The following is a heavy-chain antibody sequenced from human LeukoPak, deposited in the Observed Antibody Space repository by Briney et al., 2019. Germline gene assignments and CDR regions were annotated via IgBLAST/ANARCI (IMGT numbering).Heavy chain of an antibody. CDR3: ARGPEMATNYFDY. Sequence: ASVKVSCKASGYTFTGYYMHWVRQAPGQGLEWMGWINPNSGDTNYAQKFQGRVTMTRDTSSSTAYMDLSRLRSDDTAVYYCARGPEMATNYFDYWGQGTLVTVSS. CDR1: GYTFTGYY. D-gene: IGHD5-24*01. CDR2: INPNSGDT. J-gene: IGHJ4*02. V-gene: IGHV1-2*02.